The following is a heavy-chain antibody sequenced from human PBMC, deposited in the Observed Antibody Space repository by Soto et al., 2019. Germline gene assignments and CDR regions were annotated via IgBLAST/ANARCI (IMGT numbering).Heavy chain of an antibody. J-gene: IGHJ6*02. V-gene: IGHV1-69*01. CDR3: ARSQGGSSSLDIYYYCYYGRDV. D-gene: IGHD2-15*01. CDR2: VIPIFGTP. CDR1: GGTFSTYA. Sequence: QVQLVQSGAEVKKPGSSVKVSCKAPGGTFSTYAISWVRQAPGQGLEWMGGVIPIFGTPKYAQKFQGRVTITADESTSTGYMELRSLRSEDTAVYYCARSQGGSSSLDIYYYCYYGRDVWGQGTTVTVSS.